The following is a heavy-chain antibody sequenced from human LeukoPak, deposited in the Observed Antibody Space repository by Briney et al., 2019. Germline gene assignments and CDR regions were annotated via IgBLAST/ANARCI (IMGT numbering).Heavy chain of an antibody. CDR1: GFTFSNYW. V-gene: IGHV3-23*01. CDR3: VMPDSSGYYSGVYAFDI. D-gene: IGHD3-22*01. CDR2: ISGSGGST. J-gene: IGHJ3*02. Sequence: GGSLRLSCAASGFTFSNYWMHWVRQAPGKGLEWVSAISGSGGSTYYADSAKGRFTISRDNSKNTLYLQMNSLRAEDTAVYYCVMPDSSGYYSGVYAFDIWGQGTMVTVSS.